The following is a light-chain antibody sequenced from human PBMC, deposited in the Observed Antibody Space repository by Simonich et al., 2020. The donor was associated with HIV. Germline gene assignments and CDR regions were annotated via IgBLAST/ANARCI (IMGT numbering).Light chain of an antibody. J-gene: IGKJ3*01. CDR2: GAS. Sequence: EVVMTQSPATLSVSPGERATLSCRANQSVSSNLAWYQQKPGQAPRLLIYGASTRATGIPARFGGSGSGTEFTLTISSLQSEDFAVYYCQQYGSSGFTFGPGTKVDIK. V-gene: IGKV3-15*01. CDR1: QSVSSN. CDR3: QQYGSSGFT.